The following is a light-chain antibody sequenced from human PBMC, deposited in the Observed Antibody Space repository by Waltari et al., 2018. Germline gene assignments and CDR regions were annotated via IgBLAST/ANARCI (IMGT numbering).Light chain of an antibody. CDR1: SSDVGGYNH. Sequence: QSALTQPASVSGSPGQSITIPCTGTSSDVGGYNHVSWYQQHPGKAPKLMIYEVSKRPSGVSNRFSGSKSGNTASLTISGLQAEDEADYYCSSYTSSSTLLFGGGTKLTVL. V-gene: IGLV2-14*01. CDR3: SSYTSSSTLL. CDR2: EVS. J-gene: IGLJ2*01.